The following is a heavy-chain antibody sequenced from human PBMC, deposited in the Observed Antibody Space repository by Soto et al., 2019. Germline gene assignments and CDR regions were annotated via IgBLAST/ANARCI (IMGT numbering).Heavy chain of an antibody. D-gene: IGHD1-26*01. CDR3: AREAIVGATAFDY. Sequence: QVQLVQSGAEVKKPGASVKVSCKASGYTFTGYYMHWVRQAPGQGLEWMGWINPNSGGTNYAQKFQGWVTMTRDRSISTAYMELSRLRSADTAVYYCAREAIVGATAFDYWGQGTLVTVSS. J-gene: IGHJ4*02. CDR1: GYTFTGYY. CDR2: INPNSGGT. V-gene: IGHV1-2*04.